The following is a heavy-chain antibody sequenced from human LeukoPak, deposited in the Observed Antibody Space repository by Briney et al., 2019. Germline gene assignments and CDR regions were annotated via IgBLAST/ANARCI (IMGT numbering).Heavy chain of an antibody. Sequence: SVKVSCKASGGTFSSYAISWVRQAPGQGLEWMGGTIPIFGTANYAQKFQGRVTITADKSTSTAYMELSSLRSEDTAVYYCARGSWFGEGGVVPTFDYWGQGTLVTVSS. J-gene: IGHJ4*02. CDR2: TIPIFGTA. V-gene: IGHV1-69*06. CDR1: GGTFSSYA. D-gene: IGHD3-10*01. CDR3: ARGSWFGEGGVVPTFDY.